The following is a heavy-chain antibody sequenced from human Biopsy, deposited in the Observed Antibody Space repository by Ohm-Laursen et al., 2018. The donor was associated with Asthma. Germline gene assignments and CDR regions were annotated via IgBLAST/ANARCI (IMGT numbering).Heavy chain of an antibody. V-gene: IGHV3-53*01. CDR3: ARGDSSNWSHYYFDY. CDR1: GFTVSRDH. Sequence: SLRLSCSASGFTVSRDHMFWVRQAPGKGLEWVSVIYSGGTSHTADSVRGRFTISRDYSKNTLYLQMHSLRAEDTAVYYCARGDSSNWSHYYFDYWGQGTLVTVSS. J-gene: IGHJ4*02. CDR2: IYSGGTS. D-gene: IGHD3-22*01.